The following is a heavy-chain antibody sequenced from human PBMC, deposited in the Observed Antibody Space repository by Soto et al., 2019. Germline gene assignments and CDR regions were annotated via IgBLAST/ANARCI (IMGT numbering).Heavy chain of an antibody. Sequence: PGDSLKISCKGSGYSFAGYWITWVRQKPGKGLEWMGRIDPSDSQTYYSPSFRGHVTISVTKSITTVFLQWSSLRASDTAMYYCERQIYDYDTGPNFQYYFDSWVQRTPVTVSS. J-gene: IGHJ4*02. CDR1: GYSFAGYW. D-gene: IGHD3-22*01. CDR2: IDPSDSQT. CDR3: ERQIYDYDTGPNFQYYFDS. V-gene: IGHV5-10-1*01.